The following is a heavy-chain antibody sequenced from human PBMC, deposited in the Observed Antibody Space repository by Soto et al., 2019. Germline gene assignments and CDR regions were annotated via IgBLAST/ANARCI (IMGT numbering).Heavy chain of an antibody. D-gene: IGHD3-22*01. CDR2: MSLDTNNG. CDR1: GFIFSDYS. Sequence: QVQLVESGGGVVQPGRSLRLYCAASGFIFSDYSMHWVRQAPGNGLEWVAVMSLDTNNGYYADSVKGRFTISRDNSKNTMYLDMGSLRPEDTAMYYCARAKNQYDRSGRWFSDLWGRGTLVSISS. CDR3: ARAKNQYDRSGRWFSDL. V-gene: IGHV3-30-3*01. J-gene: IGHJ2*01.